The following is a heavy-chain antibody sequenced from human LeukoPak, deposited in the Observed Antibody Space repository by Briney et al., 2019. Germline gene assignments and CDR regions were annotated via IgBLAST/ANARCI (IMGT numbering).Heavy chain of an antibody. Sequence: GGSLRLSCAASGFTFSAYGMSWVRQSPRKGLEWVSGVSGADGTTYYADSVKGRFTISRDNSKNTLYLQMNSLRAEDTAVYYCAKVASSSWPSDAFDIWGQGTMVTVSS. CDR2: VSGADGTT. J-gene: IGHJ3*02. CDR1: GFTFSAYG. CDR3: AKVASSSWPSDAFDI. D-gene: IGHD6-13*01. V-gene: IGHV3-23*01.